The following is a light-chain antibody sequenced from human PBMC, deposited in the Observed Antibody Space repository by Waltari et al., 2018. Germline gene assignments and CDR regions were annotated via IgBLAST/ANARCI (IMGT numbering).Light chain of an antibody. V-gene: IGKV3-20*01. CDR1: QRVSKY. J-gene: IGKJ1*01. CDR3: QKYGTLPAT. Sequence: SCRASQRVSKYLAWYQQKPGHAPRLLIYDASTRATGIPDRFSGSGWGTDFSLTISRLEPEDFAVYYCQKYGTLPATFGQGTKVQ. CDR2: DAS.